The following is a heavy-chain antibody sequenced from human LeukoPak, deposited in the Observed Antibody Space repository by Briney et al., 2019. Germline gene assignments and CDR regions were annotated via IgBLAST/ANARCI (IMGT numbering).Heavy chain of an antibody. CDR2: ISSSSSSI. CDR3: ARANPPAISFFDY. D-gene: IGHD3-9*01. CDR1: GFTSSGYS. J-gene: IGHJ4*02. V-gene: IGHV3-21*01. Sequence: GGSLRLSCAASGFTSSGYSMNWVRQVPGKGLEWVSSISSSSSSIYYADSVKGRFTISRDNAKNSLYLQMNSLRAEDTAVYYCARANPPAISFFDYWGQGTLVTVSS.